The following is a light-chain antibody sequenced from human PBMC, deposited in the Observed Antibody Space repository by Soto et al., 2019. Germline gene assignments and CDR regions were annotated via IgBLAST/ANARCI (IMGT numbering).Light chain of an antibody. J-gene: IGKJ3*01. CDR2: GAS. V-gene: IGKV1-39*01. CDR3: QQSYSAPLT. Sequence: DIQTTQSPSSLSAFVGDRVTITCRASQSISTYLNWYQQKPGKAPNLLIYGASSLRSGVPSRFSGSGSGTDFTLTISSLQSEDFATYYCQQSYSAPLTFGPGTKVDIK. CDR1: QSISTY.